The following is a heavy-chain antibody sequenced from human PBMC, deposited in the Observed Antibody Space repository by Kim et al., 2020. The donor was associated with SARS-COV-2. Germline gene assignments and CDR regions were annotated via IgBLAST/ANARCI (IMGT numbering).Heavy chain of an antibody. J-gene: IGHJ4*02. D-gene: IGHD1-26*01. V-gene: IGHV3-7*01. CDR3: ERDEEWEPLVFDY. Sequence: YVDSVKGRFTIFRDNAKKSVYLQMNSLRIEDTAVYFCERDEEWEPLVFDYWGQGSLVAVSS.